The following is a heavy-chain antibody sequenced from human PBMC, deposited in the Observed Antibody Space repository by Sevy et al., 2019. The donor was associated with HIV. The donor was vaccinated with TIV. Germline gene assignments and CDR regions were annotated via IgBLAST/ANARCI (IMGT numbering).Heavy chain of an antibody. CDR2: TFYRSNWYH. CDR1: GDSVSSNNAA. J-gene: IGHJ6*02. CDR3: ARDGLTYGAMDV. Sequence: SQTLSLTCAISGDSVSSNNAAWNWIRQSPSRGLEWLGRTFYRSNWYHDYAVSLKGRITINPDTSKNQLSLQLTSVTPDDTAVYYCARDGLTYGAMDVWGQGTTVTVSS. V-gene: IGHV6-1*01. D-gene: IGHD1-20*01.